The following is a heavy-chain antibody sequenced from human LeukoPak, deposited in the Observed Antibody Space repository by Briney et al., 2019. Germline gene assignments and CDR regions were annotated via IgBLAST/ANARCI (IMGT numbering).Heavy chain of an antibody. CDR3: ARESYCSGGSCYSGRAFDI. CDR1: GFTFSSYW. Sequence: PGGSLRLSCAASGFTFSSYWMHWVRQAPGKGLVWVSRIKSDGSNTYYADSVKGRFTISRDNAKNTLYLQMNSLRAEDTAVYYCARESYCSGGSCYSGRAFDIWGQGTMVTVSS. D-gene: IGHD2-15*01. V-gene: IGHV3-74*01. J-gene: IGHJ3*02. CDR2: IKSDGSNT.